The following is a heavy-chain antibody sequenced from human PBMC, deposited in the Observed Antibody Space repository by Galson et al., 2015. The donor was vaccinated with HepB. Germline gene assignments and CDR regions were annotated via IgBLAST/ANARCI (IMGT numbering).Heavy chain of an antibody. CDR1: GYTLTELS. V-gene: IGHV1-24*01. J-gene: IGHJ4*02. CDR2: FDPEDGET. CDR3: ATEGNGIAAAAYYFDY. Sequence: SVKVSCKVSGYTLTELSMHWVRQAPGKGLEWMGGFDPEDGETIYAQKFQGRVTMTEDTSTDTAYMELSSLRSEDTAVYYCATEGNGIAAAAYYFDYWGQGTLVTVSS. D-gene: IGHD6-13*01.